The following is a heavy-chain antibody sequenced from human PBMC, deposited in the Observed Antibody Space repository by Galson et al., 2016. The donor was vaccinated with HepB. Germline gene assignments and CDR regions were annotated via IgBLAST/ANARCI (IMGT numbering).Heavy chain of an antibody. CDR1: GGTFSSYA. CDR2: IIPFFGAA. V-gene: IGHV1-69*13. D-gene: IGHD5-18*01. Sequence: SVKVSCKASGGTFSSYAISWVRQAPGQRLEWMGGIIPFFGAANYAQEFQGRVTITADESTSTAYMELSSLRSEDTAVYYCARGLNEIHLWLTHYDYDLDVWGQGTTVIVSS. CDR3: ARGLNEIHLWLTHYDYDLDV. J-gene: IGHJ6*01.